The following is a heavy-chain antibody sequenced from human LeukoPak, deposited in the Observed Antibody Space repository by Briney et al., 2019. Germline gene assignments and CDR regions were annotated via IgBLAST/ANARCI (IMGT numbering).Heavy chain of an antibody. CDR3: ARAFVAVAAFDI. CDR1: GFTVSSEY. Sequence: GGSLRLSCAASGFTVSSEYMSWVRQAPGKGLECVSVIYSGGSTYYGESVKGRFTISRDNSKNTLYLQMNSLRAEDTAVYYCARAFVAVAAFDIWGQGTMDTVSS. CDR2: IYSGGST. J-gene: IGHJ3*02. V-gene: IGHV3-53*01. D-gene: IGHD6-19*01.